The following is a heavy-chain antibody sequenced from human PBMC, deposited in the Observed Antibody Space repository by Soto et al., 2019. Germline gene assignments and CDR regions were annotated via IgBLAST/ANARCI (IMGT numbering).Heavy chain of an antibody. Sequence: KTSETLSLTCTVSGGSISSSSYYWGWIRQPPGKGLEWIGSIYYSGSTYYNPSLKSRVTISVDTSKNQFSLKLSSVTAADTAVYYCARRGWFGELSPEDYDYYYGMDVWGQGTTVTVSS. CDR3: ARRGWFGELSPEDYDYYYGMDV. D-gene: IGHD3-10*01. CDR2: IYYSGST. CDR1: GGSISSSSYY. V-gene: IGHV4-39*01. J-gene: IGHJ6*02.